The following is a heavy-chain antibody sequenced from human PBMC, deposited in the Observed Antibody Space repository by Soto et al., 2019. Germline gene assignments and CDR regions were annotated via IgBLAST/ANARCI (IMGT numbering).Heavy chain of an antibody. V-gene: IGHV1-18*01. Sequence: RASVKVSCKTSGYTFSTYSISWVRQAPGQGLEWMGWVSGFNGQTKSAQKFQGRLTMTTDTSTSTAYMDLKSLKSDDTAVYYCARDRSHYDSKDLWGQGALVTVSS. CDR3: ARDRSHYDSKDL. J-gene: IGHJ4*02. CDR1: GYTFSTYS. CDR2: VSGFNGQT. D-gene: IGHD3-22*01.